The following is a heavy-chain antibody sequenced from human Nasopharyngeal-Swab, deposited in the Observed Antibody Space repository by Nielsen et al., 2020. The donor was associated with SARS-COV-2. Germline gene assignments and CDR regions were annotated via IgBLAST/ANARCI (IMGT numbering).Heavy chain of an antibody. V-gene: IGHV1-69*13. CDR2: IIPIFGTA. J-gene: IGHJ4*02. Sequence: SVKVSCKASGGTFSSYAISWVRQAPGQGLEWMGGIIPIFGTANYAQKFQGRVMITADESTSTAYMELSSLRSEDTAVYYCARDDPESPMVGAWYFDYWGQGALVTVSS. D-gene: IGHD3-10*02. CDR3: ARDDPESPMVGAWYFDY. CDR1: GGTFSSYA.